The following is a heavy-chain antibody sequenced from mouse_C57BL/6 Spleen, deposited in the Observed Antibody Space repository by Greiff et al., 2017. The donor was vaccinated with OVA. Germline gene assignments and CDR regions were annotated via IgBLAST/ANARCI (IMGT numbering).Heavy chain of an antibody. Sequence: VHVKQSGTVLARPGASVKMSCKTSGYTFTSYWMHWVKQRPGQGLEWIGAIYPGNSDTSYNQKFKGKAKLTAVTSASTAYMELSCLTHEDSALYYFTRVWDEAMYYSGHGTSVPVSS. V-gene: IGHV1-5*01. CDR2: IYPGNSDT. D-gene: IGHD4-1*01. CDR3: TRVWDEAMYY. CDR1: GYTFTSYW. J-gene: IGHJ4*01.